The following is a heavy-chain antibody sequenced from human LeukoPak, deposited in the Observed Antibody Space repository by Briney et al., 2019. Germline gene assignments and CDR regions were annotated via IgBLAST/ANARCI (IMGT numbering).Heavy chain of an antibody. CDR2: MHPNGGDT. J-gene: IGHJ4*02. Sequence: ASVKVSCKSSGYTFTNNDIHWVRQATGQGLEWMGWMHPNGGDTGYAQKFQGRVTMTRNTSISTAYMELSSLRPEDTAVYYCARHFGTGDNLDYWGQGTLLIVSS. CDR1: GYTFTNND. CDR3: ARHFGTGDNLDY. V-gene: IGHV1-8*01. D-gene: IGHD1-14*01.